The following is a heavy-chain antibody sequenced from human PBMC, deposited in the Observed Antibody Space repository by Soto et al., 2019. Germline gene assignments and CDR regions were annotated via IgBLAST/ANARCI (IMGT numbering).Heavy chain of an antibody. Sequence: EVQLLEFGGGLVQPGGSLRLSCAASGFTFSSYAMRWVRQAPVKGLEWVSAISGSGGSTYYADSVKGRFTISRDNSKNTLYPQMNSLRAEDTAVYYCARRGSGSYYDYWGQGTLVTVSS. V-gene: IGHV3-23*01. CDR1: GFTFSSYA. J-gene: IGHJ4*02. D-gene: IGHD1-26*01. CDR3: ARRGSGSYYDY. CDR2: ISGSGGST.